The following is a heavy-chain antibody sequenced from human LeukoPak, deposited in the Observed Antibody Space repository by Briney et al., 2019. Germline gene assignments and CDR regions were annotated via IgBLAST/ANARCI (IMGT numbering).Heavy chain of an antibody. CDR2: IYSGGST. V-gene: IGHV3-66*04. Sequence: PGGSLRLSCAASGFTVSSNYMSWVRQAPGKGLEWVSVIYSGGSTYYADSVKGRFTISRDNSKNTLYLQMNSLRAEDTAVYYCARLSVGATNPDYWGQGTLVTVSS. CDR3: ARLSVGATNPDY. D-gene: IGHD1-26*01. CDR1: GFTVSSNY. J-gene: IGHJ4*02.